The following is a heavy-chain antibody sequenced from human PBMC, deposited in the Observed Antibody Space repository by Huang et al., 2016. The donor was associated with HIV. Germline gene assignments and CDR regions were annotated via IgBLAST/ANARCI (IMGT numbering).Heavy chain of an antibody. CDR2: IYYSGRT. D-gene: IGHD3-10*01. CDR3: ARHERWAMVRGVPQWGFDY. Sequence: QLQLQESGPGLVKPSETLSLTCTVSGGSISSRSYYWGWIRQPPGKGLEWIGAIYYSGRTYYNPSLKGRVTISVDTSKNQFSLKLSSVTAADTAVYYCARHERWAMVRGVPQWGFDYWGQGTLVTVSS. V-gene: IGHV4-39*01. J-gene: IGHJ4*02. CDR1: GGSISSRSYY.